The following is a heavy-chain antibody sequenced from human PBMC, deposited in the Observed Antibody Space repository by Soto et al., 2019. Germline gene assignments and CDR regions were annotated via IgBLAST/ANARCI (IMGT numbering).Heavy chain of an antibody. CDR2: IYYSGST. V-gene: IGHV4-59*01. J-gene: IGHJ4*02. D-gene: IGHD4-17*01. CDR3: ARDDYGDYYFDY. CDR1: GGSISSYY. Sequence: QVQLQESGPGLVKPSETLSLTCTVSGGSISSYYWSWIRQPPGKGLEWIGYIYYSGSTNYNPSLKSRVTISVDTSKNQFSLKLSSVTAADTAVYYCARDDYGDYYFDYWGQGTLVTVSS.